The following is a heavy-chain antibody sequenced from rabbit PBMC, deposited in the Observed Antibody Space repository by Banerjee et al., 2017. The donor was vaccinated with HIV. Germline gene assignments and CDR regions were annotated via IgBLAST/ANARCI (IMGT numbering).Heavy chain of an antibody. J-gene: IGHJ4*01. V-gene: IGHV1S40*01. CDR2: IYTGSSGST. Sequence: QSLEESGGGLVQPEGSLTLTCTASGFSFSSYYYMCWVHQAPGKGLEWIGCIYTGSSGSTYYASWAKGRFTISKTSSTTVTLQMTSLTAADTATYFCARELGGTGYTNLWGPGTLVTVS. CDR1: GFSFSSYYY. D-gene: IGHD7-1*01. CDR3: ARELGGTGYTNL.